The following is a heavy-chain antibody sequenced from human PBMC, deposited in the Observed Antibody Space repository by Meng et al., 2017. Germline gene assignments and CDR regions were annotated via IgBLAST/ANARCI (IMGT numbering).Heavy chain of an antibody. D-gene: IGHD6-19*01. J-gene: IGHJ4*02. Sequence: GGSLRLSCAASGFTFSSYAMHWVRQAPGKGLEWVAAISYDGSNKYYADSVKGRFTISRDNSKNTLYLQMNSLRAEDTAVYYCARAGIAVAADLDYWGQGTLVTVSS. V-gene: IGHV3-30*04. CDR1: GFTFSSYA. CDR3: ARAGIAVAADLDY. CDR2: ISYDGSNK.